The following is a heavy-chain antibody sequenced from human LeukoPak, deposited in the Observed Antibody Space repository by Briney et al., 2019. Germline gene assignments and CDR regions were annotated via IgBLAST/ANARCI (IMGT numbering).Heavy chain of an antibody. CDR1: GYSVMELS. J-gene: IGHJ3*02. D-gene: IGHD1-14*01. CDR3: ATPEPDWGDAFDI. CDR2: FDPEDGET. Sequence: GASVKVSCKVSGYSVMELSMHWVRQAPGKGLEWMGGFDPEDGETIYAQKFQGRVTMTEDTSTDTAYMELSSLRSEDTAVYYCATPEPDWGDAFDIWGQGTMVTVSS. V-gene: IGHV1-24*01.